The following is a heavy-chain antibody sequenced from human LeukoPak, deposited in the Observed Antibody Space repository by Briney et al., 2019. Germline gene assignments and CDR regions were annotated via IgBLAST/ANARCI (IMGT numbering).Heavy chain of an antibody. CDR2: IKQDGGQK. CDR1: GFTFSNYW. D-gene: IGHD1-26*01. V-gene: IGHV3-7*01. J-gene: IGHJ4*02. Sequence: GGSLRLSCAASGFTFSNYWMMWVRQAPGKGLEWVANIKQDGGQKNYVDSVKGRFTISRDNAKNSLYLQMNSLRAEDTAVYYCVRDRSGSYPYYFDFWGQGTLVTVSS. CDR3: VRDRSGSYPYYFDF.